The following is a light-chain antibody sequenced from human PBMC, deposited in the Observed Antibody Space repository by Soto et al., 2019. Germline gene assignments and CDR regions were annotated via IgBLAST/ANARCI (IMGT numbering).Light chain of an antibody. CDR1: QSVTGSY. CDR2: GAS. J-gene: IGKJ2*01. V-gene: IGKV3-20*01. Sequence: EIVLTQSPGTLSLSPGERATRSCRASQSVTGSYLAWYQQKPDQAPRLLIYGASSRATGIPDRFSGSGSGTDFTLTISRLEPEDFAVYYCQQYGSSPYTFGQGTKMEIK. CDR3: QQYGSSPYT.